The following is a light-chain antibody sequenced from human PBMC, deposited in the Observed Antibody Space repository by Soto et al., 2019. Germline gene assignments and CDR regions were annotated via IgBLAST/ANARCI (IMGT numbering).Light chain of an antibody. J-gene: IGLJ3*02. CDR1: SSDVGGYNY. V-gene: IGLV2-11*01. Sequence: SVLTQPRSVSGSPRQSVTISCTGTSSDVGGYNYVSWYQQHPGKAPKLTIYDVTKRPSGVPDRFSGSKSGNTASLTISGLQAEDEADYYCCSYAGSYTWVFGGGTKLTVL. CDR3: CSYAGSYTWV. CDR2: DVT.